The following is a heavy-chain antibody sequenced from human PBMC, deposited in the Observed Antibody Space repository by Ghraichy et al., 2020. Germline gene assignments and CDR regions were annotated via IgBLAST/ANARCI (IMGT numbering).Heavy chain of an antibody. D-gene: IGHD6-19*01. J-gene: IGHJ6*02. Sequence: KGLEWIGEISHRGGTNYNPSLKSRVTISDDTSKNQFSLWLMSVTAADTAVSYCVCQWLDARDFYSGLDVWAQGTAVTVSS. CDR3: VCQWLDARDFYSGLDV. V-gene: IGHV4-34*01. CDR2: ISHRGGT.